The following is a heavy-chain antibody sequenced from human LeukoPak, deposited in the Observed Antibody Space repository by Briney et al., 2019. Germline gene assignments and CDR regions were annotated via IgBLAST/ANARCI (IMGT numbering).Heavy chain of an antibody. Sequence: GGSLRLTCSTSGFTFSNFVMQWVRQTPGKGLEYVSVISTDGSQYYPDSVKGRFTIFRDNSKNTLYLQMNSLRPEDTAIYYCAKNDGNIWQPHSWGQGTLVTVSS. CDR2: ISTDGSQ. V-gene: IGHV3-64D*06. CDR3: AKNDGNIWQPHS. CDR1: GFTFSNFV. J-gene: IGHJ4*02.